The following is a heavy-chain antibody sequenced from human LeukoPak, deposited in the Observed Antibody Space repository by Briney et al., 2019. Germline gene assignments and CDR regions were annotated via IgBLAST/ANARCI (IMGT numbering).Heavy chain of an antibody. CDR1: GFTFRSYA. D-gene: IGHD4-17*01. Sequence: SGGSLRLSCAASGFTFRSYAMHWVRQAPAKGLEWVAVISYDGSNKYYADSVKGRFTISRDNSKNTLYLQMNSLGAEDTAVYYCAREQYGDIYFDSWGQGTLVTVSS. V-gene: IGHV3-30-3*01. J-gene: IGHJ4*02. CDR2: ISYDGSNK. CDR3: AREQYGDIYFDS.